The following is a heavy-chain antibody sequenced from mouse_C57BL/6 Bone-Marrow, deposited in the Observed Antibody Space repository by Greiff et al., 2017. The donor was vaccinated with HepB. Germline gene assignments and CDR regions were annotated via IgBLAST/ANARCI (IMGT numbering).Heavy chain of an antibody. CDR2: IRNKANNHAT. Sequence: EVQGVESGGGLVQPGGSMKLSCAASGFTFSDAWMDWVRQSPEKGLEWVAEIRNKANNHATYYAESVKGRFTISRDDSKSSVYLQMNSLRAEDTGIYYCTGGSSFYWYFDVWGTGTTVTVSS. CDR1: GFTFSDAW. CDR3: TGGSSFYWYFDV. V-gene: IGHV6-6*01. D-gene: IGHD1-1*01. J-gene: IGHJ1*03.